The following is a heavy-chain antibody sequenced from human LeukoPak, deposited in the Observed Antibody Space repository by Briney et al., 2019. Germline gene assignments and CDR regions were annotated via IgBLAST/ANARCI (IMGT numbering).Heavy chain of an antibody. CDR1: GYTFTGYY. J-gene: IGHJ4*02. V-gene: IGHV1-2*02. CDR2: INPNSGGT. CDR3: ARDPPSGSYYPFDY. D-gene: IGHD1-26*01. Sequence: ASVKVSCKASGYTFTGYYMHWVRQAPGQGLEWMGWINPNSGGTNYAQKFQGRVTMTRDTSISTAYMELSRLRSDDTAVYYCARDPPSGSYYPFDYWGQGTPVTVSS.